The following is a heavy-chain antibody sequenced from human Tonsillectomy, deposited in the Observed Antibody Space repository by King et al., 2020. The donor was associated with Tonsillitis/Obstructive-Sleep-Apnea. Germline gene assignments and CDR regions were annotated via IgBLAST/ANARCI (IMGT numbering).Heavy chain of an antibody. Sequence: QLQESGPGLVKPSETLSLTCTVSGGSITSDLHYWGWVRQPPGKGLEWIGSIYYSGTTYYNASLKSRLTIPVDTSKKQFSLNLSSVTAADTAVYFCARHSKPKGREHYFDFWGQGTLVTVSS. D-gene: IGHD1/OR15-1a*01. CDR1: GGSITSDLHY. CDR2: IYYSGTT. CDR3: ARHSKPKGREHYFDF. V-gene: IGHV4-39*01. J-gene: IGHJ4*02.